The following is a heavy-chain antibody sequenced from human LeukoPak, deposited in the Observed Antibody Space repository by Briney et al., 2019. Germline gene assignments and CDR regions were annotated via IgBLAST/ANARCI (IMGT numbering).Heavy chain of an antibody. D-gene: IGHD2-2*01. CDR2: INAGNGNT. CDR1: GYTFTSYA. CDR3: AREDGGSTSCCHGAFDI. J-gene: IGHJ3*02. Sequence: ASVKVSCKASGYTFTSYAMHWVRQAPGQRLEWMGWINAGNGNTKYSQKFQGRVTITRDTSASTAYMELSSLRSEDTAVYYCAREDGGSTSCCHGAFDIWGQGTMVTVSS. V-gene: IGHV1-3*01.